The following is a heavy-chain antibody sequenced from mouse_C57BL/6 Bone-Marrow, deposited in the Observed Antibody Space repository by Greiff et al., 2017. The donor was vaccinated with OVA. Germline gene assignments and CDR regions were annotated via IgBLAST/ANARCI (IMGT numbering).Heavy chain of an antibody. D-gene: IGHD2-3*01. CDR2: IYPGSGST. J-gene: IGHJ2*01. Sequence: QVQLQQPGAELVKPGASVKMSCKASGYTFTSYWITWVKQRPGQGLEWIGDIYPGSGSTNYNEKFKSKATLTVDTSSGTAYMQLSSLTSEDSAVYYCARGGAYDGYSYYFDYWGQGTTLTVSS. V-gene: IGHV1-55*01. CDR1: GYTFTSYW. CDR3: ARGGAYDGYSYYFDY.